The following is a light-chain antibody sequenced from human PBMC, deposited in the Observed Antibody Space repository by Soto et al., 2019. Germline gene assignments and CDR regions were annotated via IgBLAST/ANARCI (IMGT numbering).Light chain of an antibody. Sequence: QSVLTQPPSVSAAPGQKVTISCSGSSSNIENYYVSWYQQLPGTAPKLLIYDNNKRPSGIPDRFSGSKSGTSATLDITGLQTGDEADYYCGTYDSSLRDGVFGTGTKVHRP. CDR1: SSNIENYY. V-gene: IGLV1-51*01. CDR3: GTYDSSLRDGV. J-gene: IGLJ1*01. CDR2: DNN.